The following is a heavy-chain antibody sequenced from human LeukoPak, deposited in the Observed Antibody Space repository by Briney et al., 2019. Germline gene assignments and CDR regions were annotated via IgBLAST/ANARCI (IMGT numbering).Heavy chain of an antibody. D-gene: IGHD3-10*01. CDR1: GGSISSSSYY. Sequence: PSETLSLTCTVSGGSISSSSYYWGWIRQPPGKGLEWLGSIYYSGSTYYNPSLKSRVTISVDTSKNQFPLKLSSVTAADTAVYYCASRRGSGSLYAFDIWGQGTMVTVSS. V-gene: IGHV4-39*01. CDR3: ASRRGSGSLYAFDI. J-gene: IGHJ3*02. CDR2: IYYSGST.